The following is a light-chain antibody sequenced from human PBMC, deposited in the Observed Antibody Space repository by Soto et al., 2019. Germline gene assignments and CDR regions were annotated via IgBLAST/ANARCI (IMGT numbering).Light chain of an antibody. CDR1: QSVSRD. Sequence: EIVMTQSPATLSVSPGARSTLSCRASQSVSRDVAWYQEKPGQGPRLLIYGASTRATGFPARFSGRGSGTEFTLTISSLQSEDFAVYYCQQYNDWYTFGQGTKLEIK. CDR2: GAS. V-gene: IGKV3-15*01. J-gene: IGKJ2*01. CDR3: QQYNDWYT.